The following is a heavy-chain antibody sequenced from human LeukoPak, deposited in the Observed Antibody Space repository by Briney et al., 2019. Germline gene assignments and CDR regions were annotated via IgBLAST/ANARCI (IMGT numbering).Heavy chain of an antibody. D-gene: IGHD3-22*01. CDR2: INPNSGDT. J-gene: IGHJ3*02. CDR3: ARGLYYYDSSGYYYVGAFDI. Sequence: ASVKVSCKASGYTFTGYHLHWVRQAPGQGLEWMGWINPNSGDTNYAQKFQGRVTMTRDTSISTAYMELSSLRSEDTAVYYCARGLYYYDSSGYYYVGAFDIWGQGTMVTVSS. CDR1: GYTFTGYH. V-gene: IGHV1-2*02.